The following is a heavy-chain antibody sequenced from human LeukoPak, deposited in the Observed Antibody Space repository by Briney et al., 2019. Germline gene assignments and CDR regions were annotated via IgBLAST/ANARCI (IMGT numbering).Heavy chain of an antibody. CDR1: GYTFTSYG. D-gene: IGHD1-14*01. J-gene: IGHJ2*01. CDR2: ISAYNGNT. V-gene: IGHV1-18*01. CDR3: TSGPPEWGFDL. Sequence: ASVKVSCKASGYTFTSYGISWVRQAPGEGLEWMGWISAYNGNTNYAQKLQGRVTMTTDTSTSTAYMELRSLRSEDTAVYYCTSGPPEWGFDLWGRGTLVTVSS.